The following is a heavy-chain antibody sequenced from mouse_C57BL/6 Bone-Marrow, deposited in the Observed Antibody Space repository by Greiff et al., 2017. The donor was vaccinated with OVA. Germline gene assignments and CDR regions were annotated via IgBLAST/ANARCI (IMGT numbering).Heavy chain of an antibody. D-gene: IGHD1-1*01. CDR3: AREGSLFITAVVARAY. CDR2: IYPRSGNT. Sequence: VQLQQSGAELARPGASVKLSCTASGYTFTSYGISWVKQRTGQGLEWIGEIYPRSGNTYYNKKFKGQVTLTADKSSSTAYVELRSLTSEDSAVYLCAREGSLFITAVVARAYWGQGTLVTVSA. J-gene: IGHJ3*01. CDR1: GYTFTSYG. V-gene: IGHV1-81*01.